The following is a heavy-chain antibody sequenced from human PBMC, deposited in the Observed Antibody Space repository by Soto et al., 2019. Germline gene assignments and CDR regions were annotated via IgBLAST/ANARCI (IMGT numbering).Heavy chain of an antibody. CDR2: IWYDGSNK. Sequence: QKYLVESGGGVVQPGGSLRLSCVASGSIFSGYGMHWVRQAPGKGLEWVAVIWYDGSNKYYADSVKGRFTISRDNSKNMLHLQMDSLRTEDTAVNYCARDGIGGTVFRGFCDYWGQGTLVTVSS. D-gene: IGHD1-7*01. CDR3: ARDGIGGTVFRGFCDY. J-gene: IGHJ4*02. V-gene: IGHV3-33*01. CDR1: GSIFSGYG.